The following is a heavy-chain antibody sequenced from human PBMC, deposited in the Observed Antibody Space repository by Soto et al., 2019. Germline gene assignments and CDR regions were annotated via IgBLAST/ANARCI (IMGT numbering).Heavy chain of an antibody. D-gene: IGHD2-2*01. CDR3: ARERRNVIVVVPAAKRHYYYGLDV. Sequence: GASVKVSCKASGGTFSSYAISWVRQAPGQGLEWMGGIIPIFGTANYAQKFQGRVTITADESTSTAYMELSSLRSEDTAVYYCARERRNVIVVVPAAKRHYYYGLDVWG. J-gene: IGHJ6*01. CDR2: IIPIFGTA. V-gene: IGHV1-69*13. CDR1: GGTFSSYA.